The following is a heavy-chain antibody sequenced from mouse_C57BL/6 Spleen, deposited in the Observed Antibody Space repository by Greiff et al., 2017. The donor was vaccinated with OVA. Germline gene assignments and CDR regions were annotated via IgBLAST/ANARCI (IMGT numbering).Heavy chain of an antibody. V-gene: IGHV1-74*01. Sequence: QVQLQQPGAELVKPGASVKVSCKASGYTFTSYWMHWVKQRPGQGLEWIGRIHPSDSDTNYNQKFKGKATLTVDKSSSTAYMRLSSLTSEDSAVYYCARITTVVAPDAYWGQGTLVTVSA. D-gene: IGHD1-1*01. CDR3: ARITTVVAPDAY. CDR1: GYTFTSYW. CDR2: IHPSDSDT. J-gene: IGHJ3*01.